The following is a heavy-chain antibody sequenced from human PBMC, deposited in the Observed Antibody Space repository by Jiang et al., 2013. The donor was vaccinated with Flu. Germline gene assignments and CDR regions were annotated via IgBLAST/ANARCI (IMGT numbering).Heavy chain of an antibody. CDR1: GGSLSSYY. J-gene: IGHJ4*02. CDR2: IYYTGST. CDR3: ARRGPALTFDY. V-gene: IGHV4-59*08. Sequence: PGLVKPSETVSLTCTVSGGSLSSYYWSWIRQPPGKGLEWIGYIYYTGSTTYNAALKSRVTILLDTSKKQYSLSLSSVTAADTAVYYCARRGPALTFDYWGRGTLVTVSS.